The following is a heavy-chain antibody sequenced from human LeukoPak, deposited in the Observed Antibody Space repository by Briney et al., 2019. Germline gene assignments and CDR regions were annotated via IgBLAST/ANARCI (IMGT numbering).Heavy chain of an antibody. CDR3: ARAPSNAHFDY. CDR1: GFTVRNNY. J-gene: IGHJ4*02. Sequence: GGSLRLSCAASGFTVRNNYMSWVRQAPGKGLEWVSLIYSGGSTYYADSVKGRFAISRDNSNNTVYLQMNSLRAEDTAVYYCARAPSNAHFDYWGQGTLVTVSS. D-gene: IGHD3-3*02. V-gene: IGHV3-66*01. CDR2: IYSGGST.